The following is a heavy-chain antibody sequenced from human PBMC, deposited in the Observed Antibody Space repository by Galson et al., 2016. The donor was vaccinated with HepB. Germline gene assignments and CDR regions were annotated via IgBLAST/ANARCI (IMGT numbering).Heavy chain of an antibody. Sequence: SETLSLTCTVSGGSISSYYWTWIRQPPGKGLEWIGFISYSGSTNYNPSLKSRVTISVDASKNQFSLKLSSVTAADTAVYYWARTLHEGQLWYLGYWGQGILVTVSS. J-gene: IGHJ4*02. CDR1: GGSISSYY. V-gene: IGHV4-59*01. CDR2: ISYSGST. D-gene: IGHD5-18*01. CDR3: ARTLHEGQLWYLGY.